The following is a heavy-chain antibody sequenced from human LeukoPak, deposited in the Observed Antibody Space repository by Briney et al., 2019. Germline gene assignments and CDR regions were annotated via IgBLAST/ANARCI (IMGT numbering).Heavy chain of an antibody. D-gene: IGHD6-25*01. CDR3: ARGGYSGSYYRFS. V-gene: IGHV3-74*01. CDR1: GFKFSDYW. Sequence: PGGSLRLSCAASGFKFSDYWMHWVRQGPGKGPEWLSRTSKDGSDTFYADAAKGRFTASRDNAKNTVYLQVTNVRPDDTAVYYCARGGYSGSYYRFSWGQGTVVTVAS. CDR2: TSKDGSDT. J-gene: IGHJ4*02.